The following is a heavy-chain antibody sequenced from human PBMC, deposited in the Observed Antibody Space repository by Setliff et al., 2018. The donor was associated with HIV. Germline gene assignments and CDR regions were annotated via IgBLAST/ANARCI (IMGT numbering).Heavy chain of an antibody. Sequence: SETLSLTCTVSGGSISSSSYYWGWIRQPPGKGLEWIGSTYYSGSTYYNPSLKSRVTISVDTSKNQFSLKRSSVTAADTAVYYCARLTTVTNYYYYYMDVWGKGTTVTVSS. CDR1: GGSISSSSYY. CDR3: ARLTTVTNYYYYYMDV. J-gene: IGHJ6*03. V-gene: IGHV4-39*01. CDR2: TYYSGST. D-gene: IGHD4-4*01.